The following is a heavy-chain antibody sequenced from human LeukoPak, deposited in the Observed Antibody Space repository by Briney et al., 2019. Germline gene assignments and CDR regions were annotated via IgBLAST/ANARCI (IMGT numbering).Heavy chain of an antibody. CDR1: GESFSGYY. J-gene: IGHJ4*02. D-gene: IGHD5-18*01. CDR2: INHSGST. Sequence: ASETLSLTCAVYGESFSGYYWSWIRQPPGKGLEWIGEINHSGSTNYNPSLKSRVTISVDTSKNQFSLKLSSVTAADTAVYYCARALGRGYSYGLPKWGQGTLVTVSS. CDR3: ARALGRGYSYGLPK. V-gene: IGHV4-34*01.